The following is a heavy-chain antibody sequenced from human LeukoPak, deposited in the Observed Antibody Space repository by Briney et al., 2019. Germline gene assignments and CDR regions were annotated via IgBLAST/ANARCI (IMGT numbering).Heavy chain of an antibody. CDR1: GGSFSGYY. V-gene: IGHV4-59*10. Sequence: SETLSLTCAVYGGSFSGYYWSWIRQPPGKGLEWIGRIYTSGSTNYNPSLKSRVTMSVDTSKNQFSLKLSSVTAADTAVYYCARTRWNYYGSGTSFLDVWGQGTTVTVSS. CDR2: IYTSGST. CDR3: ARTRWNYYGSGTSFLDV. D-gene: IGHD3-10*01. J-gene: IGHJ6*02.